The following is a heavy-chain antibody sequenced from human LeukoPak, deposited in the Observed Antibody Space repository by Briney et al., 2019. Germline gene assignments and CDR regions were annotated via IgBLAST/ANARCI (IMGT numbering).Heavy chain of an antibody. CDR1: GFTFSSYS. Sequence: GESLKISCAASGFTFSSYSMNWVRQAPGKGLEWVSSISSSSSYIYYADSVKGRFTISRDNAKNSLYLQMNSLRAEDTAVYYCARVSHSSWYFDYWGQGTLVTVSS. D-gene: IGHD6-13*01. J-gene: IGHJ4*02. CDR3: ARVSHSSWYFDY. V-gene: IGHV3-21*01. CDR2: ISSSSSYI.